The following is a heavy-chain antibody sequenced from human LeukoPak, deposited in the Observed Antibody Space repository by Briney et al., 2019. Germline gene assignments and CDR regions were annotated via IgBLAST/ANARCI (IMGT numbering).Heavy chain of an antibody. CDR1: GFSFTRCT. CDR2: ISRSRSYI. CDR3: ASDIKRGYSYGSPTDGFDI. D-gene: IGHD5-18*01. J-gene: IGHJ3*02. V-gene: IGHV3-21*01. Sequence: GGPLRLSCAASGFSFTRCTMTWLRQAPGKGPERFASISRSRSYIYYAYSVKGRLTITRDNAENSLYLQSHSLRGEDPAVYYCASDIKRGYSYGSPTDGFDIWGQGTMVTVSS.